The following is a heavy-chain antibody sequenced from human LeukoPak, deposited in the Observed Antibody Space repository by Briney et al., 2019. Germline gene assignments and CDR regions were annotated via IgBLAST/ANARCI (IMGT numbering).Heavy chain of an antibody. D-gene: IGHD2-21*02. J-gene: IGHJ4*02. V-gene: IGHV4-39*01. CDR2: IYYSGST. CDR3: ARNIVVVTGRFDY. Sequence: SETLSLTCTVSGGSISSSSYYWGWIRQPPGKGLEWIGSIYYSGSTYYNPSLKSRVTISVDTSKNQFSLKLSSVTAADTAVYYCARNIVVVTGRFDYWGQGTLVTVSS. CDR1: GGSISSSSYY.